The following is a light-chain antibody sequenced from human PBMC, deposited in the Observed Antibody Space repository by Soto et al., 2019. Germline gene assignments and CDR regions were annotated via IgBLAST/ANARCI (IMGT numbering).Light chain of an antibody. J-gene: IGKJ1*01. CDR1: QSISSW. CDR2: KAS. CDR3: KQYNIYCS. Sequence: DIQMTQSPSTLSASVGDRVTITCRASQSISSWLAWYQQKPGKAPKLLIYKASSLESGVPSRFSGSGSGTEFIFTFSSLQLDVFPTIYHKQYNIYCSLGKGTRVNIK. V-gene: IGKV1-5*03.